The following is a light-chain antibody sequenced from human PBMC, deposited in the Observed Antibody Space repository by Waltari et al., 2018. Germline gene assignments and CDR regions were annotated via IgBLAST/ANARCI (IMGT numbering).Light chain of an antibody. CDR3: QTYDISLRVI. V-gene: IGLV1-40*01. CDR2: GDN. CDR1: SSNIGAGYL. J-gene: IGLJ2*01. Sequence: QPILTQPPSVSGAPGQRVNISCTGSSSNIGAGYLAHWYQQFPGPAPKPLIYGDNKRPSGVPDRFSGSKSGTSASLAITGLQPEDEADYYCQTYDISLRVIFGGGTKVTVL.